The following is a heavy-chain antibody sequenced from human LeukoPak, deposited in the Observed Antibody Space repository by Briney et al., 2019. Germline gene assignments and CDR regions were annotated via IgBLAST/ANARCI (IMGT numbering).Heavy chain of an antibody. Sequence: GGSLRLSCAASGFTFSSYAMHWVRQAPGKGLEWVAVISYDGSNKYYADSVKGRFTISRDNSKNTLYLQMNSLRAEDTAVYYCARDMTTVVTPIYYYYGMDVWGQGTTVTVSS. CDR2: ISYDGSNK. D-gene: IGHD4-23*01. CDR1: GFTFSSYA. J-gene: IGHJ6*02. V-gene: IGHV3-30-3*01. CDR3: ARDMTTVVTPIYYYYGMDV.